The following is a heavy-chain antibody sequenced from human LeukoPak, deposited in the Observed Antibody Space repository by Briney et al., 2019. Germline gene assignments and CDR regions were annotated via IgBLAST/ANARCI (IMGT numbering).Heavy chain of an antibody. CDR3: ARDRSGAQLWFGEAYFDY. V-gene: IGHV3-21*01. Sequence: GGSLRLSCAASGFTFSSYSMNWVRQAPGKGLEWVSSISNSSSYIYYADSVKGRFTISRDNAKNSLYLQMNSLRAEDTAVYYCARDRSGAQLWFGEAYFDYWGQGTLVTVSS. CDR2: ISNSSSYI. CDR1: GFTFSSYS. J-gene: IGHJ4*02. D-gene: IGHD3-10*01.